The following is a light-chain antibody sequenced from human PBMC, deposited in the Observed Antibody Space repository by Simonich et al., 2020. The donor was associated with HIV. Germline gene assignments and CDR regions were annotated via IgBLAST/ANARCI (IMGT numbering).Light chain of an antibody. CDR1: QSVSSS. J-gene: IGKJ5*01. CDR3: QQRSNWIT. V-gene: IGKV3-15*01. CDR2: GAS. Sequence: EIVMTQSPATLSVSPGERANLSCRTSQSVSSSLAWYQQKPGQAPRLIIYGASTRATGIPARFSCSGSGTDFTLTISSLEPEDFAVYYCQQRSNWITFGQGTRLEIK.